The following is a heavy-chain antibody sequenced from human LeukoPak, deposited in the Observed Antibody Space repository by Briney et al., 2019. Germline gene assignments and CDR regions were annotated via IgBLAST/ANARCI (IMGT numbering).Heavy chain of an antibody. CDR3: ARKYARGIVLMVYTYWYFDL. J-gene: IGHJ2*01. CDR1: GGSFSGYY. V-gene: IGHV4-34*01. D-gene: IGHD2-8*01. CDR2: INHSGST. Sequence: PSETLSLTCAVYGGSFSGYYWSWIRQPPGKGLEWIGEINHSGSTNYNPSLKSRVTISVDTSKNQFSLKLSSVTAADTAVYYCARKYARGIVLMVYTYWYFDLWGRGTLVTVSS.